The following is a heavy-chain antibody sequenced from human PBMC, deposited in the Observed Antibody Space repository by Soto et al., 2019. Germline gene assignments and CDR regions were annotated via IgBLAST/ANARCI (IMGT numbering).Heavy chain of an antibody. CDR2: IYYSGST. D-gene: IGHD3-9*01. V-gene: IGHV4-59*01. J-gene: IGHJ4*02. CDR1: GGSISSYY. CDR3: ARSWLFNYYFDY. Sequence: SETLSLTCTVSGGSISSYYWSWIRQPPGKGLEWIGYIYYSGSTNYNPSLKSRVTISVDTSKNQFSLRLSSVTAADTAVYYCARSWLFNYYFDYWGQGTLVTVSS.